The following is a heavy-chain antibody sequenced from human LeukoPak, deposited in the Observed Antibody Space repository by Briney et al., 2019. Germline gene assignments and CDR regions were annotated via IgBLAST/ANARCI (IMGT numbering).Heavy chain of an antibody. D-gene: IGHD5-24*01. CDR1: GFTFSSYS. J-gene: IGHJ4*02. Sequence: PGGSLRLSCAASGFTFSSYSMNWVRQAPGKGLEWVSYISRDSGATYYADSVKGRFTISRDNSKNSLYLQMNSLRTEDTALYYCAKAFFGMATMAYWGRGTLVTVSS. CDR2: ISRDSGAT. V-gene: IGHV3-48*04. CDR3: AKAFFGMATMAY.